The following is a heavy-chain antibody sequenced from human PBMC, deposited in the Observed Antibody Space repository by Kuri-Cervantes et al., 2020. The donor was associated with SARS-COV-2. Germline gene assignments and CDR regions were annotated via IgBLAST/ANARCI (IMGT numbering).Heavy chain of an antibody. V-gene: IGHV3-9*01. Sequence: SLKISCAASGFTFDDYAMHWVRQAPGKGLEWVSGISWNSGSIGYADSVKGRFTISRDNAKNSLYLQMNSLRAEDTAVYYCARTHCSGGSCYADTGYYFDYWGQGTLVTVSS. J-gene: IGHJ4*02. D-gene: IGHD2-15*01. CDR1: GFTFDDYA. CDR2: ISWNSGSI. CDR3: ARTHCSGGSCYADTGYYFDY.